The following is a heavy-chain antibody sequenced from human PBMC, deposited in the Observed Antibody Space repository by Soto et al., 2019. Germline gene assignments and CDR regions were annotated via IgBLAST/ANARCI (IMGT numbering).Heavy chain of an antibody. Sequence: GASVKVSCKASGYTFTSYAMHWVRQAPGQKLEWMGWINAGNGNTKYSQKFQGRVTITRDTSASTAYMELSSLRSEDTAVYYCACIPSGGYYYVSSRIEAFDIWGQGTMVTVSS. CDR2: INAGNGNT. CDR3: ACIPSGGYYYVSSRIEAFDI. D-gene: IGHD3-22*01. V-gene: IGHV1-3*01. CDR1: GYTFTSYA. J-gene: IGHJ3*02.